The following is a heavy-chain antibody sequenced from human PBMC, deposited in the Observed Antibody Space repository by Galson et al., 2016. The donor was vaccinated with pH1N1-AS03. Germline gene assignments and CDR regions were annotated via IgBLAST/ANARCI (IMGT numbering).Heavy chain of an antibody. Sequence: CAASGFTFSSYSMNWVRQAPGQGLQWVSSISTSSTYMYYADAVQGRFTISRDDARNSLYLQMNSLRAEDTAVYYCARDIGLVALYSWGQGSLVTVSS. J-gene: IGHJ4*02. CDR1: GFTFSSYS. D-gene: IGHD5-12*01. CDR2: ISTSSTYM. V-gene: IGHV3-21*01. CDR3: ARDIGLVALYS.